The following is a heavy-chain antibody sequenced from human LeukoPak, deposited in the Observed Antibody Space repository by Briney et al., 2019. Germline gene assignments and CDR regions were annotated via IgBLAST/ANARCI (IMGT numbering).Heavy chain of an antibody. Sequence: GASVKVSCKASGDTFSSYAINWVRQAPGQGPEWMGRITPFLGIANYPQKFQGRVTITADESTTTVYMELSSLPSEDTAVYYCAREACREVGLMWPRLGGQDCRYDHWGQGTLVTVSS. J-gene: IGHJ4*02. D-gene: IGHD3-16*01. CDR3: AREACREVGLMWPRLGGQDCRYDH. V-gene: IGHV1-69*04. CDR1: GDTFSSYA. CDR2: ITPFLGIA.